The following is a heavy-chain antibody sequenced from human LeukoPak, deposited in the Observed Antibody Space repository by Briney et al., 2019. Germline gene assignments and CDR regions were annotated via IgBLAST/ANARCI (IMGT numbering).Heavy chain of an antibody. Sequence: SVKVSCKASGGTFSSYAISWVRQASGQGLEWMGRIIPIFGIANYAQKFQGRVTITADKSTSTAYMELSSLRSKDTAVYYCARGGGYCSGGSCYSRLVYWGQGTLVTVSS. D-gene: IGHD2-15*01. CDR1: GGTFSSYA. CDR2: IIPIFGIA. J-gene: IGHJ4*02. V-gene: IGHV1-69*04. CDR3: ARGGGYCSGGSCYSRLVY.